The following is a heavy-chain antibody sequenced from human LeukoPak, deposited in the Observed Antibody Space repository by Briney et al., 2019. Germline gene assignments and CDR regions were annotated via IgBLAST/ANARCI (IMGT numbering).Heavy chain of an antibody. CDR2: IRNDGSNK. D-gene: IGHD5-24*01. J-gene: IGHJ4*02. Sequence: GGSLRLSCAASGFTFSSYGMHWVRQAPGKGLEWVAFIRNDGSNKYYADSVKGRFTISRDNSKNTLYLQMNSLRAEDTAVYYCAKARRDGYKSIDYWGQGTLVTVSS. CDR3: AKARRDGYKSIDY. CDR1: GFTFSSYG. V-gene: IGHV3-30*02.